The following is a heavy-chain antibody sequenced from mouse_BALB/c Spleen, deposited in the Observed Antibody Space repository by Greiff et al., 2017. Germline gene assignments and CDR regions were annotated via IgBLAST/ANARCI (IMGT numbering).Heavy chain of an antibody. CDR3: VGHYYGYGFAY. V-gene: IGHV10-1*02. J-gene: IGHJ3*01. CDR2: IRSKSNNYAT. CDR1: GFTFNTYA. Sequence: EVQGVESGGGLVQPKGSLKLSCAASGFTFNTYAMNWVRQAPGKGLEWVARIRSKSNNYATYYADSVKDRFTISRDDSQSMLYLQMNNLKTEDTAMYYCVGHYYGYGFAYWGQGTLVTVSA. D-gene: IGHD1-2*01.